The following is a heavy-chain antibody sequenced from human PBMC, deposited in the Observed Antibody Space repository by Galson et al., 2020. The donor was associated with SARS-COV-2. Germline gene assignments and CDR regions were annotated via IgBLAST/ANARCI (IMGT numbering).Heavy chain of an antibody. Sequence: GGSLRLSCAASGFTFSDHPMHWVRQAPGKGLEWMAVISYHGTETYYADSVKGRFTISRDNSKNTLFLQMNTLRIDDTAVYYCVRDKLGDKLELDFWGQGTLVTVAS. CDR1: GFTFSDHP. CDR2: ISYHGTET. D-gene: IGHD2-21*02. J-gene: IGHJ4*02. CDR3: VRDKLGDKLELDF. V-gene: IGHV3-30*01.